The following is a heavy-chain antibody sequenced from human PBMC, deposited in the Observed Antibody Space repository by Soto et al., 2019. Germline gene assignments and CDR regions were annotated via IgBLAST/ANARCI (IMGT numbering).Heavy chain of an antibody. CDR1: GYTFTGYY. J-gene: IGHJ6*02. Sequence: GASVKVSCKASGYTFTGYYMHWVRQAPGQGLEWMGWINPNSGGTNYAQKFQGRVTMTRDTSISTAYMELSRLRSDDTAVYYCARDLISYCSGGSCSPSSFYYGIDVWGQGTTVTVSS. D-gene: IGHD2-15*01. CDR3: ARDLISYCSGGSCSPSSFYYGIDV. V-gene: IGHV1-2*02. CDR2: INPNSGGT.